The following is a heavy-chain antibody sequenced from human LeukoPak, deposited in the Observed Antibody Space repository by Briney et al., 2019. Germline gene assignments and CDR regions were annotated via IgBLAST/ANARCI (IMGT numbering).Heavy chain of an antibody. D-gene: IGHD1-1*01. V-gene: IGHV3-21*01. CDR2: ISSSSSYI. Sequence: PGGSLRLSCAASGFTFSSYSMNWVRQAPGKGLEWVSSISSSSSYIYYADSVKGRFTISRDNAKNSLYLQMNSLRAEDTAVYYCARAPLRTAWPGNLWGQGTLVTVSS. J-gene: IGHJ4*02. CDR1: GFTFSSYS. CDR3: ARAPLRTAWPGNL.